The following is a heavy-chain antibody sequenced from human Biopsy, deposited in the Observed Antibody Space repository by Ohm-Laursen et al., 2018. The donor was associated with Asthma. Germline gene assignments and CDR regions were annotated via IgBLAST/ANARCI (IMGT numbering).Heavy chain of an antibody. CDR3: AKERYYDFWSGYPI. D-gene: IGHD3-3*01. V-gene: IGHV3-30*18. J-gene: IGHJ3*02. CDR2: MSFDGRQT. CDR1: GFSFNSYG. Sequence: SLRLSCSASGFSFNSYGMHWVRQAPGKGLEWVAVMSFDGRQTYYADSVKGRFTISRDNSKNTLYLQMNSLRAEDTAVYYCAKERYYDFWSGYPIWGQGTMVTISS.